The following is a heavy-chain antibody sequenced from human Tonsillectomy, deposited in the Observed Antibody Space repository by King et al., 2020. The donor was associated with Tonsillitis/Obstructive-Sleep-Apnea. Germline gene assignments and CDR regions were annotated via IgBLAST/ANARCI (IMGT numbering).Heavy chain of an antibody. J-gene: IGHJ6*03. Sequence: VQLQESGPGLVKPSETLSLTCTVSGGSISSYYWSWIRQPQGKGLEWIGYIYYSGSTNYNPSLKSRVTISVDTSKNQFSLKLSSVTAADTAVYYCAREVVGWSYFRGYYYYYMDVWGKGTTVTVSS. CDR2: IYYSGST. V-gene: IGHV4-59*01. CDR3: AREVVGWSYFRGYYYYYMDV. D-gene: IGHD1-26*01. CDR1: GGSISSYY.